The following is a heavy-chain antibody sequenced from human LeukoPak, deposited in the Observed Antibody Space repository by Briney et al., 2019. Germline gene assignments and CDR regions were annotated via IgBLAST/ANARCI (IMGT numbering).Heavy chain of an antibody. J-gene: IGHJ4*02. CDR3: AKDRPNYYGNNGHYYRQNGDY. CDR1: GFTFSIYA. D-gene: IGHD3-22*01. CDR2: ITSTGDST. Sequence: PGGSLRLSCAASGFTFSIYAMSWVRQVPGKGLNWVSSITSTGDSTYYADSVRGRFTISRDNSENTLYLRMNSLRAEDTAIYHCAKDRPNYYGNNGHYYRQNGDYWGQGTLVTVSS. V-gene: IGHV3-23*01.